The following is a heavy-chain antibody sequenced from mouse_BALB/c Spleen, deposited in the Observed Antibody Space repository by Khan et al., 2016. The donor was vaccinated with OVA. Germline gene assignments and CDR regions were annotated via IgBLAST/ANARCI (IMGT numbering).Heavy chain of an antibody. CDR2: IYYSGTV. J-gene: IGHJ1*01. Sequence: VQLKESGPGLVKPSQTVSLTCTVTGISITSGNYRWSWIRQFPGNKLEWIGNIYYSGTVTYNPSLTSRTTITRDTSKNHFFLEMNSFTAEDAATYSCARDYGSLYWYIDVWGAGTTVTVSS. CDR1: GISITSGNYR. D-gene: IGHD1-1*01. V-gene: IGHV3-5*02. CDR3: ARDYGSLYWYIDV.